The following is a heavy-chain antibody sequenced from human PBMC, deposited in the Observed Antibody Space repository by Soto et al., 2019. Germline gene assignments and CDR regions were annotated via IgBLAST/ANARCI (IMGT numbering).Heavy chain of an antibody. V-gene: IGHV3-23*01. CDR1: GFTFSSYA. CDR2: ISGSGGST. D-gene: IGHD3-3*01. Sequence: GGSLRLSCAASGFTFSSYAMSWVRQAPGKGLEWVSAISGSGGSTYYADSVKGRFTISRDNSKNTLYLQMNSLRAEDTAVYYCAKDGPFGVVTSTPDYYYGMDVWGQGTTVTVSS. CDR3: AKDGPFGVVTSTPDYYYGMDV. J-gene: IGHJ6*02.